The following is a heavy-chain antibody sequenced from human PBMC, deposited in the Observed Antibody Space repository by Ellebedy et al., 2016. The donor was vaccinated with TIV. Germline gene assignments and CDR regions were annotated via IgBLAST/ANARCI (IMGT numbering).Heavy chain of an antibody. CDR3: ASHGYSSSWLLNY. D-gene: IGHD6-13*01. CDR1: GFIFSSYS. V-gene: IGHV3-48*02. J-gene: IGHJ4*02. CDR2: ISSSSSTI. Sequence: GESLKISCAASGFIFSSYSMNWVRQAPGKGLEWVSYISSSSSTIYYADSVKGRFTISRDNAKNSLYLQMNSLRDEETAVYYCASHGYSSSWLLNYWGQGTLVTVSS.